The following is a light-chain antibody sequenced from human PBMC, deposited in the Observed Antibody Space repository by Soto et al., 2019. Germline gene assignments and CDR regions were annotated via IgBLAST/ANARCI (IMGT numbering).Light chain of an antibody. CDR3: ASYTTRSPPQVR. V-gene: IGLV2-18*02. Sequence: QSALTQPPSVSGSPGQSVTISCTETSSDTDAYYRVSWYQKPPGTAPKLMIYDAFNRPSGVPDRFSGSKSGNTASLTISGLQVEDEADYYCASYTTRSPPQVRFGGGTKLTVL. J-gene: IGLJ2*01. CDR1: SSDTDAYYR. CDR2: DAF.